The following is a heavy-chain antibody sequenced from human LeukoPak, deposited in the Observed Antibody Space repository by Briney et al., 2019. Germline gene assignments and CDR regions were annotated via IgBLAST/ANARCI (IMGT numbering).Heavy chain of an antibody. Sequence: GGSLRLSCAASGFTFSSYAMHWVRQAPGKGLEWVGFIRNKAYGGTIEYAASVKGRFTISRGDSKSFAYLQMNSLKTEDTAVYYCTAQVFCSGRSCYSHWYFDLWGRGTLVTVSS. V-gene: IGHV3-49*04. D-gene: IGHD2-15*01. CDR1: GFTFSSYA. CDR2: IRNKAYGGTI. J-gene: IGHJ2*01. CDR3: TAQVFCSGRSCYSHWYFDL.